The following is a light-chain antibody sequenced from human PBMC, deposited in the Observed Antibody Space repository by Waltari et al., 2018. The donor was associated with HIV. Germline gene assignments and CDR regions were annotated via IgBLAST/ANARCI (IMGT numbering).Light chain of an antibody. CDR1: SSDAGGYNS. CDR2: EVS. J-gene: IGLJ2*01. CDR3: SSYTSSSTLV. V-gene: IGLV2-14*01. Sequence: QSALTQPASVSGSPGQSITISCTGTSSDAGGYNSVSWYQQHPRKAPKLMIYEVSNRPSGVSNRFSGSKSGNTASLTISGLQAEDEADYYCSSYTSSSTLVFGGGTKLTVL.